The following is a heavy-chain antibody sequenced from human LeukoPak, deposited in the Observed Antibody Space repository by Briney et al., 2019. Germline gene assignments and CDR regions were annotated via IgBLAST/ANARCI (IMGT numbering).Heavy chain of an antibody. J-gene: IGHJ5*02. CDR1: GGFISSGGYY. Sequence: SETLSLTCSVSGGFISSGGYYWSWLRRPAWKGLEWIGRIYTGGSTNYNPSLKSRVTISVDTSKNQFSLKLTSVTAADTAVYYCARTSTVTTAFDIWGQGTLVTVSS. D-gene: IGHD4-11*01. CDR2: IYTGGST. CDR3: ARTSTVTTAFDI. V-gene: IGHV4-61*02.